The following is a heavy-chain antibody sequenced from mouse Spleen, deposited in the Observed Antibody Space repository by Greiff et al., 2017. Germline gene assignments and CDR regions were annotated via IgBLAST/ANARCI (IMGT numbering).Heavy chain of an antibody. CDR2: ISYSGST. D-gene: IGHD1-1*01. Sequence: EVKVVESGPSLVKPSQTLSLTCSVTGDSITSGYWNWIRKFPGNKLEYMGYISYSGSTYYNPSLKSRISITRDTSKNQYYLQLNSVTTEDTATYYCARWRDYYDYFDYWGQGTTLTVSS. CDR1: GDSITSGY. V-gene: IGHV3-8*02. J-gene: IGHJ2*01. CDR3: ARWRDYYDYFDY.